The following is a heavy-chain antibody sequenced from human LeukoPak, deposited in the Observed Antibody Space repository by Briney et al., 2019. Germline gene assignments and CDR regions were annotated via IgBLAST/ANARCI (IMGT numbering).Heavy chain of an antibody. Sequence: GASVKVSCKVSGYTLTELSMHWVRQAPGKGLEWMGGFDPEDGETIYARKFQGRVTMTEDTSTDTAYMELSSLRSEDTAVYYCATDTMVRGVIIPYFDYWGQGTLVTVSS. CDR1: GYTLTELS. J-gene: IGHJ4*02. D-gene: IGHD3-10*01. V-gene: IGHV1-24*01. CDR2: FDPEDGET. CDR3: ATDTMVRGVIIPYFDY.